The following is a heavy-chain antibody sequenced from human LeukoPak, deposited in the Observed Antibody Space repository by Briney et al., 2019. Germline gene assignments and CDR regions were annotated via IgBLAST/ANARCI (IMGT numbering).Heavy chain of an antibody. D-gene: IGHD6-13*01. J-gene: IGHJ1*01. CDR1: GYTFTSYD. Sequence: ASVKVSCKASGYTFTSYDINWVRQATGQGLEWMGWMNPNSGNTGYAQKFQGRVTITRNTSISTAYMELSSLRSEDTAVYYCASSLGVLRSSPARSKYFQHWGQGTLVTVSS. CDR3: ASSLGVLRSSPARSKYFQH. V-gene: IGHV1-8*03. CDR2: MNPNSGNT.